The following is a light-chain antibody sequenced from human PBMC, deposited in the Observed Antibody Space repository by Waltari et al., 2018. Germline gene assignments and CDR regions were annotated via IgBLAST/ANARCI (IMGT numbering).Light chain of an antibody. CDR2: DTS. J-gene: IGKJ5*01. Sequence: EIVLTLSPATLFLSPGERATLSCRASQSLTSSDLAWHQQKPGQAPRLLIYDTSTRATGIPDRFGGSGSGTDFTLTITRLEPEDFAMYYCQKYGSSPLITFGQGTRLEIK. V-gene: IGKV3-20*01. CDR3: QKYGSSPLIT. CDR1: QSLTSSD.